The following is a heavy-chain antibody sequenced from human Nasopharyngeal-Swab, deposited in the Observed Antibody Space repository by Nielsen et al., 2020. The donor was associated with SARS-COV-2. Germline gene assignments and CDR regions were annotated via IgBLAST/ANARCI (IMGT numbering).Heavy chain of an antibody. Sequence: WVRQAPGQGLEWMGRIIPILGIANYAQKFQGRVTITADKSTSTAYMELSSLRSEDTAVYNCARGDKGYSSGWVCWGQGTLVTVSS. D-gene: IGHD6-19*01. J-gene: IGHJ4*02. CDR3: ARGDKGYSSGWVC. V-gene: IGHV1-69*04. CDR2: IIPILGIA.